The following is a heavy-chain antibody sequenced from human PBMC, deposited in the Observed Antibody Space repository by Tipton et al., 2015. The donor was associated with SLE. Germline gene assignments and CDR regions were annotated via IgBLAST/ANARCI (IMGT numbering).Heavy chain of an antibody. CDR2: ISHNGSS. CDR1: GTSLTGYA. V-gene: IGHV4-34*01. Sequence: GLVKPSETLSLTCGVSGTSLTGYAWGWSRQSPGKGLEWIGEISHNGSSNYNPSLKRRVTMSIDTSGNQFSLKLTSVAAADTAVYYCARGVRGYYDYSFMDVWGQGTTVTVSS. D-gene: IGHD3-10*02. CDR3: ARGVRGYYDYSFMDV. J-gene: IGHJ6*03.